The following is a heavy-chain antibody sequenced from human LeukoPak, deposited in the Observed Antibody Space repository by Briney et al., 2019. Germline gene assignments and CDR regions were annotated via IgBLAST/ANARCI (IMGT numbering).Heavy chain of an antibody. CDR2: ISGSGGST. CDR1: GFTFSSYA. D-gene: IGHD1-26*01. V-gene: IGHV3-23*01. CDR3: ATTFSGSYSSIYYYYGMDV. J-gene: IGHJ6*02. Sequence: PGGSLRLSCAASGFTFSSYAMSWVRQAPGKGLEWVSAISGSGGSTYYADSVKGRFTISRDNSKNTLYLQMNSLRAEDTAVYYCATTFSGSYSSIYYYYGMDVWGQGTTVTVSS.